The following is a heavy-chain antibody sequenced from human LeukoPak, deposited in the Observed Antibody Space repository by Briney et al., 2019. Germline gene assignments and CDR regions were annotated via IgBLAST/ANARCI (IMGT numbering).Heavy chain of an antibody. D-gene: IGHD2-2*01. CDR3: ARDIVVVPAATGQEQYNWFDP. Sequence: SQTLSLTCTVSGGSISSGGYYWSWIRQPPGKGLEWLGYIYHSGSTYYNPSLKSRVTISVDRSKNQFSLKLSSVTAADTAVYYCARDIVVVPAATGQEQYNWFDPWGQGTLVTVSS. CDR1: GGSISSGGYY. V-gene: IGHV4-30-2*01. J-gene: IGHJ5*02. CDR2: IYHSGST.